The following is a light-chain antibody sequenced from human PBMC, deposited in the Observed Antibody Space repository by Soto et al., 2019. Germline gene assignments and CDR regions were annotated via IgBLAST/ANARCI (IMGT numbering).Light chain of an antibody. CDR1: QSVTNDY. Sequence: EIVLTQSPGTLSVSPGERATLSCRASQSVTNDYLAWYQQKPGQAPRLLIYGASSRATGIPDRFSVSGSGTDFTLTISRLEPEDSAVYYCQQFGASRTFGQGTKVDIK. CDR3: QQFGASRT. J-gene: IGKJ1*01. CDR2: GAS. V-gene: IGKV3-20*01.